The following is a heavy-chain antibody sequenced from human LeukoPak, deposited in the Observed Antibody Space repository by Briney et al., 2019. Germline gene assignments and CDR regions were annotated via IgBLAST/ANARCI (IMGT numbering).Heavy chain of an antibody. V-gene: IGHV3-15*01. D-gene: IGHD3-22*01. J-gene: IGHJ4*02. CDR3: TTNPPPPKYYYDSSGYSSPLDY. CDR2: IKSKSDGGTT. Sequence: GGSLRLSCAASGFTFSNAWMKWVRQAPGKGLKWVGRIKSKSDGGTTDYAAPVKGRFTISRDDSKNTLYLQMNSLKTEDTAVYYLTTNPPPPKYYYDSSGYSSPLDYWGQGTLVTVSS. CDR1: GFTFSNAW.